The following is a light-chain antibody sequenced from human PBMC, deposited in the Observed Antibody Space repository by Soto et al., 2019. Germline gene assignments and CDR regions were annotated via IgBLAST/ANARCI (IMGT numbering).Light chain of an antibody. Sequence: QSVLTQSPSASGTPWQTVTIFCSGGTSPFGFYSIEWYQQVPGAAPRLLMYNNDQRASGVPDRFSGSNSGTSASLAISALQSEDEAVYYCASWHDCLNAWVIGGGTQLTVL. CDR2: NND. V-gene: IGLV1-44*01. CDR3: ASWHDCLNAWV. CDR1: TSPFGFYS. J-gene: IGLJ3*02.